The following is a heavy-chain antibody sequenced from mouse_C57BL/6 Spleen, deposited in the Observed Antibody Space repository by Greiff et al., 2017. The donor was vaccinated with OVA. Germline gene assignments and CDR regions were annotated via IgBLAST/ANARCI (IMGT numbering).Heavy chain of an antibody. D-gene: IGHD2-14*01. CDR2: IDPENGGT. CDR1: GFNFKDDY. J-gene: IGHJ3*01. Sequence: EVQLQQSGAELVRPGASVKLSCTASGFNFKDDYMHWVKQRPEQGLEWIGWIDPENGGTDYASKFQGKATITADTSSNTAYLQLSSLTSEDAAVYCCSAGGTLFAYWGQGTLVTVSA. CDR3: SAGGTLFAY. V-gene: IGHV14-4*01.